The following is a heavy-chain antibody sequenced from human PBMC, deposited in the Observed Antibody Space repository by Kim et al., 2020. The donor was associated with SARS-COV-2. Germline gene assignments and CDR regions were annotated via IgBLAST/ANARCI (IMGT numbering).Heavy chain of an antibody. J-gene: IGHJ4*02. V-gene: IGHV7-4-1*02. D-gene: IGHD3-16*02. Sequence: YAQAFPGRFFFSVDTSVSTTYLQISSLKAEDTALYYCARVIWGSYRYTDSWGQGTLVTVSS. CDR3: ARVIWGSYRYTDS.